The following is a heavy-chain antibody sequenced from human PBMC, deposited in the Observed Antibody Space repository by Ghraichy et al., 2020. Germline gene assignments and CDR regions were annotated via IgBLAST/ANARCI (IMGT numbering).Heavy chain of an antibody. CDR3: ARVDLEPPAHWYFDL. J-gene: IGHJ2*01. Sequence: GGSLRLSCAASGFTFSSYWMSWVRQAPGKGLEWVANIKQDGSEKYYVDSVKGRFTISRDNAKNSLYLQMNSLRAEDTAVYYCARVDLEPPAHWYFDLWGRGTLVTVSS. CDR1: GFTFSSYW. CDR2: IKQDGSEK. D-gene: IGHD1-1*01. V-gene: IGHV3-7*01.